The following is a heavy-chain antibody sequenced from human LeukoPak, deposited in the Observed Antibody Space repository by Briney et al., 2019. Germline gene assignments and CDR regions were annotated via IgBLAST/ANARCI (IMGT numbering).Heavy chain of an antibody. Sequence: AASVKVSCKASGYTFTSYGISWVRQAPGQGLEWMGWISAYNGNTNYAQKLQGRVTMTTDTSTSTAYMELRSLRSDDTAVYYCAREGYSSGWYSPHYYYYYMDVWGKGTTVTVSS. CDR2: ISAYNGNT. J-gene: IGHJ6*03. CDR1: GYTFTSYG. D-gene: IGHD6-19*01. CDR3: AREGYSSGWYSPHYYYYYMDV. V-gene: IGHV1-18*01.